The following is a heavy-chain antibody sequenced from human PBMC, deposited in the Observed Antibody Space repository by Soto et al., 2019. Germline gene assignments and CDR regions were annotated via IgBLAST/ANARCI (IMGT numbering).Heavy chain of an antibody. CDR2: IIPIFGTA. D-gene: IGHD3-16*01. Sequence: QVQLVQSGAEVKKPGSSVKVSCKASGGTFSSYAISWVRQAPGQGLEWMGGIIPIFGTANYAQKFQGRVKITGDESTSTVYVEVSSQGSEGTALYYCGVGGGVNPEYWGQGTLVTVSS. CDR1: GGTFSSYA. V-gene: IGHV1-69*12. J-gene: IGHJ4*02. CDR3: GVGGGVNPEY.